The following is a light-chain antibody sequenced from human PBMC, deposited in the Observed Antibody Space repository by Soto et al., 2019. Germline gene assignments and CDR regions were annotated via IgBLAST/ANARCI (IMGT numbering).Light chain of an antibody. CDR1: FSSIGTYT. CDR3: SSYTSSGTLLE. Sequence: QSVLTQPPSASGAPGQRVTISCSGRFSSIGTYTVNWYQQLPGKAPKLMIYEVSNRPSGVSNRFSGSKSGNTASLTISGLQAEDEATYYCSSYTSSGTLLEFGGGTKVTVL. J-gene: IGLJ2*01. V-gene: IGLV2-14*01. CDR2: EVS.